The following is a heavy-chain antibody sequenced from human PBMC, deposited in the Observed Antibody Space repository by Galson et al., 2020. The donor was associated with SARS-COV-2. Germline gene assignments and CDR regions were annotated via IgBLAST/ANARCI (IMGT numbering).Heavy chain of an antibody. CDR2: IYYSGST. Sequence: ETLETLSLTCTVSGASISSGGYSWSWIRQHPGKGLEWIGYIYYSGSTYYNPSLKSRVTISVDTSKNQFSLKLSSVTAADTAVYYCARAPITMIVVVDAFDIWGQGTRVTVSS. CDR1: GASISSGGYS. J-gene: IGHJ3*02. V-gene: IGHV4-31*03. D-gene: IGHD3-22*01. CDR3: ARAPITMIVVVDAFDI.